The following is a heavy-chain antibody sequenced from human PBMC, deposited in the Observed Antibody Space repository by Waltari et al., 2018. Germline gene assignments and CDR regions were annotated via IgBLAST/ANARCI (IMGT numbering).Heavy chain of an antibody. CDR2: IYYSGST. CDR1: GGSISSGGYY. CDR3: ARDRPDYGMDV. V-gene: IGHV4-31*01. Sequence: QVQLQESGPGLVKPSQTLSLTCTVSGGSISSGGYYWSWIRQHPGKGLEWIGYIYYSGSTYSTPSLKSLVTISVDTSKNQFSLKLSSVTAADTAVYYCARDRPDYGMDVWGQGTTVTVSS. J-gene: IGHJ6*02.